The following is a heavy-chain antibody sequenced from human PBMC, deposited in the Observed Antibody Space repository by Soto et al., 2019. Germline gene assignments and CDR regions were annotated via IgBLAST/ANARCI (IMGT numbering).Heavy chain of an antibody. D-gene: IGHD2-15*01. V-gene: IGHV4-31*03. J-gene: IGHJ4*02. CDR3: ARNIVVVVAATNYFDY. CDR2: IYYSGST. CDR1: GGSISSGGYY. Sequence: SETLSLTCTVSGGSISSGGYYWSWIRQHPGKGLEWIGYIYYSGSTYYNPSLKSRVTISVDTSKNQFSLKLSSVTAADTAVYYCARNIVVVVAATNYFDYWGQGTLVTVSS.